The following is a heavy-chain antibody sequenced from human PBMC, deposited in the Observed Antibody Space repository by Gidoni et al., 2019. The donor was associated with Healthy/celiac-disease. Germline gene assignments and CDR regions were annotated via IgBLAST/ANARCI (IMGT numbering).Heavy chain of an antibody. CDR1: GDSVSSTSAA. V-gene: IGHV6-1*01. J-gene: IGHJ2*01. CDR2: TYYRSKWYN. Sequence: QVQLQQPGPGLVKPSQTLSLTCAISGDSVSSTSAAWIWIRQSPSRGLEWLGRTYYRSKWYNDYAVSVKSRITINPDTSKNQFSLQLNSVTPEDTAVYYCARDQHYGDYPVVEWWYFDLWGRGTLVTVSS. CDR3: ARDQHYGDYPVVEWWYFDL. D-gene: IGHD4-17*01.